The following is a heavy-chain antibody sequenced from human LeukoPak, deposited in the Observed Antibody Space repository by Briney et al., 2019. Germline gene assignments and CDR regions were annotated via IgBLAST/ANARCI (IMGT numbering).Heavy chain of an antibody. CDR1: GFTFSSYA. CDR2: ISYDGSNK. V-gene: IGHV3-30*04. Sequence: GGSLRLSCAASGFTFSSYAMHWVRQAPGKGLEWVAVISYDGSNKYYADSVKGRFTISRDNSKNTLYLQMNSLRAEDTAVCYCAREGTGTTFYGPIQYYFDYWGQGTLVTVSS. J-gene: IGHJ4*02. CDR3: AREGTGTTFYGPIQYYFDY. D-gene: IGHD1-1*01.